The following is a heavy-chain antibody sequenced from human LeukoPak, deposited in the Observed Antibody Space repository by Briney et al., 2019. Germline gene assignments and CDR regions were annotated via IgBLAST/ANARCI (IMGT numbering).Heavy chain of an antibody. CDR3: ARRIAEYYYDSRGHFDY. CDR1: GYTFTSYY. Sequence: ASVKVSCKASGYTFTSYYLHWVRQAPGQGLEWMGVIDPSGSSTTYAQKFQGRVTITADESTSTAYMELSSLRSEDTAVYYCARRIAEYYYDSRGHFDYWGQGTLVTVSS. D-gene: IGHD3-22*01. CDR2: IDPSGSST. V-gene: IGHV1-46*01. J-gene: IGHJ4*02.